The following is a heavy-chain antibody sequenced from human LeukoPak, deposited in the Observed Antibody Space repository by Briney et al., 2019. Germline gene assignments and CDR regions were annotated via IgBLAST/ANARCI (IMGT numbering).Heavy chain of an antibody. CDR1: GFTFSSHS. CDR3: ARDLCGGDCYVKYY. CDR2: IWYDGSNK. D-gene: IGHD2-21*02. V-gene: IGHV3-33*08. Sequence: GGSLRLSCAASGFTFSSHSMNWVRKAPGKGLEWVAVIWYDGSNKYYAHSVKGRFTISRDNSKNTLYLQMNSLRAEDTAVYYCARDLCGGDCYVKYYWGQGTLVTVSS. J-gene: IGHJ4*02.